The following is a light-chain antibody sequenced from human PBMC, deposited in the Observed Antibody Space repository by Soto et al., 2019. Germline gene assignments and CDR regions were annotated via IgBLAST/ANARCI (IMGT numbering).Light chain of an antibody. V-gene: IGLV2-14*01. CDR2: GVT. J-gene: IGLJ1*01. CDR1: GGDIGAYNY. Sequence: QSALTQPASVSGSLGQSITLSCTGSGGDIGAYNYVSWYQQHPGKAPKLIIYGVTHRPSGVSSRFSASKSAYTASQTISALQAEDEADYYCSSFTTTYFYVFGPGTKVTVL. CDR3: SSFTTTYFYV.